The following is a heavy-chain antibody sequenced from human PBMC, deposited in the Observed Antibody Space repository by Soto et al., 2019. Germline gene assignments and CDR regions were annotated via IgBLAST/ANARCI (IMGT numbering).Heavy chain of an antibody. V-gene: IGHV4-59*08. J-gene: IGHJ6*03. CDR1: GGSISSYY. Sequence: LEILSLTCTVSGGSISSYYWSWIRQPPGKGLEWIGYIYYSGSTNYNPSLKSRVTISVDTSKNQFSLKLSSVTAADTAVYYCARQRQFAPTYYYMDVWGKGTTVTVSS. CDR3: ARQRQFAPTYYYMDV. D-gene: IGHD1-1*01. CDR2: IYYSGST.